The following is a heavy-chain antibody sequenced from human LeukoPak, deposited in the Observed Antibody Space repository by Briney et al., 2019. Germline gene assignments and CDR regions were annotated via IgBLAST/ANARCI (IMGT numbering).Heavy chain of an antibody. CDR1: GGSISNSDHY. CDR2: IYYSGTT. Sequence: SETLSLTCGVSGGSISNSDHYWGWIRQPPGKGLEWIGSIYYSGTTYYNPSLKSRVTISVDTSKNQFSLKLNSVTAADTAVSYCARHYTSGWYEALDYWGQGTLVTVSS. J-gene: IGHJ4*02. D-gene: IGHD6-19*01. V-gene: IGHV4-39*07. CDR3: ARHYTSGWYEALDY.